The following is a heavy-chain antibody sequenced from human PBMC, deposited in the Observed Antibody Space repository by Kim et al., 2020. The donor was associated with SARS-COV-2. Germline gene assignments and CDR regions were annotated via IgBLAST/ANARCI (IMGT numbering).Heavy chain of an antibody. CDR2: IKQDGSEK. CDR3: ARSYSSGWYSSYFDY. V-gene: IGHV3-7*03. CDR1: GFTFSSYW. J-gene: IGHJ4*02. D-gene: IGHD6-19*01. Sequence: GGSLRLSCAASGFTFSSYWISWVRQAPGKGLEWVANIKQDGSEKYYVDSVKGRLTISRDNAKNSLYLQMNSLRAEDTAVYYCARSYSSGWYSSYFDYWGQGTLVTDSS.